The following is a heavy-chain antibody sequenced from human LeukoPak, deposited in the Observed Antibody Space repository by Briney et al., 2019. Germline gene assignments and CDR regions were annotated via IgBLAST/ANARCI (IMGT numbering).Heavy chain of an antibody. CDR3: ARHPSMTSSPGYYYGMDV. V-gene: IGHV4-39*01. Sequence: SETRSLTCTVSGASISSDSYYWGWIRQPPGKGLEWIAIIYYSGRTYYNPSLQSRVTISVDTSKNQFSLKLSSVTAADTAVYYCARHPSMTSSPGYYYGMDVWGQGTTVTVSS. CDR1: GASISSDSYY. D-gene: IGHD2-2*01. CDR2: IYYSGRT. J-gene: IGHJ6*02.